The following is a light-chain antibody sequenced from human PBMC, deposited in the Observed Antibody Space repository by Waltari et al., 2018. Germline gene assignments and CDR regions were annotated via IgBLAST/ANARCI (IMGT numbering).Light chain of an antibody. V-gene: IGKV3-20*01. J-gene: IGKJ1*01. Sequence: IALTQSPGTLSLSPGESATLSCRASQNVGRSLVWYQQKPGQAPRLLIYDTSTRATGIPDRFSGSGSGTDFSLTIARLEPEDFAVYYCQHNVRLPVTFGQGTKVEI. CDR2: DTS. CDR1: QNVGRS. CDR3: QHNVRLPVT.